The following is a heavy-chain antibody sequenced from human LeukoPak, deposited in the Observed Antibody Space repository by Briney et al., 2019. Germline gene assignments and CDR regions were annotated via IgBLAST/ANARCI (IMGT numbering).Heavy chain of an antibody. V-gene: IGHV3-21*01. CDR2: ITGSTTYI. CDR1: GFNFSNYS. J-gene: IGHJ4*02. CDR3: VPSATDY. Sequence: GGSLRLSCAASGFNFSNYSMNWVRQAPGKGLDWVATITGSTTYIYYSESVKGRFFISRDNAKNSLYLQMNSLRVEDTGVYYCVPSATDYWGQGTLVTVSS. D-gene: IGHD1-26*01.